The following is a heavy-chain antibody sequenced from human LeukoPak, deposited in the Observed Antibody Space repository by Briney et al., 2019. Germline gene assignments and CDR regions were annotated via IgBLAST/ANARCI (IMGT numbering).Heavy chain of an antibody. V-gene: IGHV1-2*02. D-gene: IGHD4-23*01. J-gene: IGHJ4*02. Sequence: GASVKVSCKASGYTFTNYCIHWVRQAPGQGLEWMGWTHPNNGGTTYAQKFQGRVTMTRDTSINTAYMELNSVTSHDTAVYYCARYGGHTDFDYWGQGTLVTVSS. CDR1: GYTFTNYC. CDR3: ARYGGHTDFDY. CDR2: THPNNGGT.